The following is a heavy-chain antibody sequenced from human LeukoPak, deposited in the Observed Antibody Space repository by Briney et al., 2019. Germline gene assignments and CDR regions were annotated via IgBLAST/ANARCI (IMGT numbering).Heavy chain of an antibody. CDR1: GFTVSSNY. Sequence: GGSLRLSCAASGFTVSSNYMSWVRQAPGKGLEWVSVIYSGGSTYYADSVKGRFTISRDNSKNTLYLQMNSLRAEDTAVYYCAKAPTGATRPDYWGQGTLVTVSS. CDR3: AKAPTGATRPDY. CDR2: IYSGGST. J-gene: IGHJ4*02. D-gene: IGHD1-1*01. V-gene: IGHV3-53*05.